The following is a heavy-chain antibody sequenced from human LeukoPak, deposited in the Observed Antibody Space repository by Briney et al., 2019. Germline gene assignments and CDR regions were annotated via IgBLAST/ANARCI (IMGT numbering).Heavy chain of an antibody. Sequence: GGSLRLSCAASGFTFSSYGMHWVRQAPGKGLEWVAVISYDGSNKYYADSVRGRFTISRDNSKNTLYLQMNSLRAEDTAVYYCAKNVYFDYWGQGTLVTVSS. J-gene: IGHJ4*02. CDR2: ISYDGSNK. V-gene: IGHV3-30*18. CDR1: GFTFSSYG. CDR3: AKNVYFDY.